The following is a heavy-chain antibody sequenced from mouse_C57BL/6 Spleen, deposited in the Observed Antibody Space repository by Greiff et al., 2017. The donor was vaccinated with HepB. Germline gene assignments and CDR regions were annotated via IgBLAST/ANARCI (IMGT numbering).Heavy chain of an antibody. CDR3: ARYYDCSYYAMDY. Sequence: VQLKESGAELVKPGASVKLSCTASGFNIKDYYMHWVKQRTEQGLEWIGRIDPEDGETKYAPKFQGKATITADTSSNTAYLQLSSLTSEDTAVYYCARYYDCSYYAMDYWGQGTSVTVSS. D-gene: IGHD2-4*01. J-gene: IGHJ4*01. CDR1: GFNIKDYY. CDR2: IDPEDGET. V-gene: IGHV14-2*01.